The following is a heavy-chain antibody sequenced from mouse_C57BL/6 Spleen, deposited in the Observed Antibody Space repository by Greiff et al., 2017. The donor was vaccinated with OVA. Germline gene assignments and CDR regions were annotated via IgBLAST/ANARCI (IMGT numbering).Heavy chain of an antibody. J-gene: IGHJ1*03. CDR2: IDPETGGT. CDR1: GYTFTDYE. CDR3: TSLGYFDV. V-gene: IGHV1-15*01. Sequence: VQLHQSGAELVRPGASVTLSCKASGYTFTDYEMHWVKQTPVHGLEWLGAIDPETGGTAYNQKFKGKAILTADKSSSTAYMELRSLTSEDSAVYYCTSLGYFDVWGTGTTVTVSS.